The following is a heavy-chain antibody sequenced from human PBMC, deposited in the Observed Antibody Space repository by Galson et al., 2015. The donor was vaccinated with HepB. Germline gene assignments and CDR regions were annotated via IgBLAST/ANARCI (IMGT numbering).Heavy chain of an antibody. CDR1: GFTVSSNY. Sequence: SLRLSCAASGFTVSSNYMSWVRQAPGKGLEWVSVIYSGGSTYYADSVKGRFTISRDNSKNTLCLQMNSLRAEDTAVYYCARERPERITMVRGRGDAFDIWGQGTMVTVSS. V-gene: IGHV3-66*01. J-gene: IGHJ3*02. D-gene: IGHD3-10*01. CDR2: IYSGGST. CDR3: ARERPERITMVRGRGDAFDI.